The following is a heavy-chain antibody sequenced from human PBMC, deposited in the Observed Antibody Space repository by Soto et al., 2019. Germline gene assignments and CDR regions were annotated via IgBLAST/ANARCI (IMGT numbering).Heavy chain of an antibody. CDR3: ASDIRKGYSGFQTEYYYYYGMDD. D-gene: IGHD5-12*01. J-gene: IGHJ6*02. V-gene: IGHV1-69*06. Sequence: SVKVSCKASGGTFSSYAISWVRQAPGQGLEWMGGIIPIFGTANYAQKFQGRVTITADKSTSTAYMELSSLRAEDTAVYYCASDIRKGYSGFQTEYYYYYGMDDWGQGTTVTVSS. CDR2: IIPIFGTA. CDR1: GGTFSSYA.